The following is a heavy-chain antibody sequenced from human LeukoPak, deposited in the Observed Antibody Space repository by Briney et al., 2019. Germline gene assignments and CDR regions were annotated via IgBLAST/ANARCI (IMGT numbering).Heavy chain of an antibody. J-gene: IGHJ4*02. Sequence: PGGSLRLSCAASGFTFSSYGMHWVRQAPGKGLEWVSAISGSGGSTYYADSVKGRFTISRDNSKNTLYLQMNSLRAEDTAVYYCAKGREQWLDDAFDYWGQGTLVTVSS. CDR3: AKGREQWLDDAFDY. D-gene: IGHD6-19*01. CDR1: GFTFSSYG. V-gene: IGHV3-23*01. CDR2: ISGSGGST.